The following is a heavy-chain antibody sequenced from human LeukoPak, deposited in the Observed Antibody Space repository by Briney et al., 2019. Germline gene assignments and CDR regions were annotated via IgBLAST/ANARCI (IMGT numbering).Heavy chain of an antibody. V-gene: IGHV3-23*01. D-gene: IGHD6-13*01. J-gene: IGHJ4*02. CDR3: AFRGYSSSWYTLGY. Sequence: PGGSLRLSCAASGFSFSSYAMSWVRQAPGKGLEWDSAISGSGGSTYYADSVKGRFTISRDNSKNTLYLQMNSLRAEDTAVYYCAFRGYSSSWYTLGYWGQGTLVTVSS. CDR1: GFSFSSYA. CDR2: ISGSGGST.